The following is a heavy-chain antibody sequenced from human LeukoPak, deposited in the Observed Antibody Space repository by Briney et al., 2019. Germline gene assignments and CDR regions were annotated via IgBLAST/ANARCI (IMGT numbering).Heavy chain of an antibody. CDR3: AREYIVVVPAAINSEYGMDV. J-gene: IGHJ6*02. Sequence: ASVKVSCKASGYTFTGYYMHWVRQAPGQGLEWMGWINPNSGGTNYAQKFQGRVTMTRDTSISTAYMELSRLGSDDTAVYYCAREYIVVVPAAINSEYGMDVWGQGTTVTVSS. D-gene: IGHD2-2*01. CDR2: INPNSGGT. CDR1: GYTFTGYY. V-gene: IGHV1-2*02.